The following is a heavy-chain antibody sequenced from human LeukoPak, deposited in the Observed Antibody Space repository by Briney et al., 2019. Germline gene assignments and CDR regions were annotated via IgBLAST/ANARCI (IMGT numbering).Heavy chain of an antibody. D-gene: IGHD2-15*01. CDR2: VYYSGST. CDR3: ARLLVGYCSGGSCYNHWYFDL. V-gene: IGHV4-39*07. CDR1: GGSIRSSNYY. Sequence: SETLSLTCTVSGGSIRSSNYYWGWIRQPPGKGLECIGSVYYSGSTYYNPSLKSRVTISVDTSKNQFSLKLSSVTAADTAVYYCARLLVGYCSGGSCYNHWYFDLWGRGTLVTVSS. J-gene: IGHJ2*01.